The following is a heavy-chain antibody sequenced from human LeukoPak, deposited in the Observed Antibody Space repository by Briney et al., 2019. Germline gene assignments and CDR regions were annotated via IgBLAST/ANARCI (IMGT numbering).Heavy chain of an antibody. V-gene: IGHV4-59*01. CDR1: GDSISTYF. J-gene: IGHJ6*02. D-gene: IGHD5-18*01. CDR2: IYYSGST. Sequence: PSETLSLTCTVPGDSISTYFWSWIRQPPGKGLEWIGYIYYSGSTTYNPSLKSRVTMSVDTSKNQFSLKVTSVTAADTAVYYCAREKAYSYSFHGMDVWGQGTTVTVSS. CDR3: AREKAYSYSFHGMDV.